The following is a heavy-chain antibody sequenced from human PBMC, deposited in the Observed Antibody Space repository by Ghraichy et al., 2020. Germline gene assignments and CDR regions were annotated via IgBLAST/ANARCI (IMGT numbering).Heavy chain of an antibody. Sequence: GGSLRLSCAASGFTFSSNAMSWVRQAPGKGLEWVSGISGSGGSTYYADSVKGRLTISRDNSKNSLYLHMNSLRSEDTAFYYCVKDKGGYAGFDSWGQGTLVTVSS. CDR1: GFTFSSNA. D-gene: IGHD5-12*01. J-gene: IGHJ4*02. V-gene: IGHV3-23*01. CDR3: VKDKGGYAGFDS. CDR2: ISGSGGST.